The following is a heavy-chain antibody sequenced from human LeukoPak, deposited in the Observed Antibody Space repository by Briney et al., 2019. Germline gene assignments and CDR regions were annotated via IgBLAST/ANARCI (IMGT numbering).Heavy chain of an antibody. Sequence: GGSLRLPCAASGFTFSSYAMHWVRQAPGKGLEWVAVISYDGSNKYYADSVKGRFTISRDNSKNTLYLQMNSLRAEDTAVYYCARGPLRGTAAAIDYWGQGTLVTVSS. CDR2: ISYDGSNK. CDR1: GFTFSSYA. D-gene: IGHD2-2*01. CDR3: ARGPLRGTAAAIDY. V-gene: IGHV3-30*04. J-gene: IGHJ4*02.